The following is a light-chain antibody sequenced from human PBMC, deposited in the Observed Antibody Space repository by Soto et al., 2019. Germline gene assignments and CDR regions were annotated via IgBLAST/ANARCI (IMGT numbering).Light chain of an antibody. V-gene: IGLV2-8*01. CDR1: SSDVGAYNY. CDR3: CSYTTSSTYV. CDR2: DVI. J-gene: IGLJ1*01. Sequence: QSVLTQPPSASGSPGQTVAISCTGTSSDVGAYNYVSWYQQHPGKAPKLMIYDVIERPSGVPARFSGSKSGNTASLTVSGLQPEDEADYYCCSYTTSSTYVFGPGTKLTVL.